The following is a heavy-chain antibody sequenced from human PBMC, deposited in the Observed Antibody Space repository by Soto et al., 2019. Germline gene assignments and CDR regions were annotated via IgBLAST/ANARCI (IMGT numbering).Heavy chain of an antibody. D-gene: IGHD3-22*01. CDR2: INPNSGGT. CDR1: GYTFTGYY. J-gene: IGHJ4*02. Sequence: ASVKVSCKASGYTFTGYYMHWVRQAPGQGLEWMGWINPNSGGTNYAQKFQGRVTMTRDTSISTAYMELSRLRSDDTAVYYCARDASATMILVLIKPYVGKFDYWGQGTLVTVYS. V-gene: IGHV1-2*02. CDR3: ARDASATMILVLIKPYVGKFDY.